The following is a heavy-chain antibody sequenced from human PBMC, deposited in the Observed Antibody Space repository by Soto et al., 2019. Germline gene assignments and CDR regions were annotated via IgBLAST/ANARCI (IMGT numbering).Heavy chain of an antibody. CDR1: GYTFTSYY. J-gene: IGHJ6*02. CDR2: INPSGGST. D-gene: IGHD3-3*01. V-gene: IGHV1-46*01. CDR3: AREKSRGSITIYTPTPGNYYYGMDV. Sequence: ASVKVSCKASGYTFTSYYMHWVRQAPGQGLEWMGIINPSGGSTSYAQKFQGRVTMTRDTSTSTVYMELSSLRSEDTAVYYCAREKSRGSITIYTPTPGNYYYGMDVWGQGTTVTVS.